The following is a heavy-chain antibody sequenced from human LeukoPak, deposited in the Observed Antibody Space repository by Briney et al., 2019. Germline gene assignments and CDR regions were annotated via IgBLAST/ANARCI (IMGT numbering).Heavy chain of an antibody. CDR3: ARGSLWFGELLPTNWFDP. CDR1: GGSISSSGYY. J-gene: IGHJ5*02. Sequence: SETLSLTCTVSGGSISSSGYYWSWIRQHPGKGLEWIGHIYYSGSTYYNPSLKSRVTISVDTSKNQFSLKLSSVTAADTAVYYCARGSLWFGELLPTNWFDPWGQGTLVTVSS. CDR2: IYYSGST. D-gene: IGHD3-10*01. V-gene: IGHV4-31*03.